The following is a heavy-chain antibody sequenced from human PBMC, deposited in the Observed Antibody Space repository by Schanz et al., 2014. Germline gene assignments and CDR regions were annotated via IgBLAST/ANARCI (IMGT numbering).Heavy chain of an antibody. Sequence: QVHLVQSGAEVKRPGASVKVSCKASESSFTSYSMHWVRQAPGQRLEWMGWINTGSGDTKYSQNFQGRVTITRDTSASTAYMELSSLRSEDTAVYSCARGIGGYGANNYFDYWGQGTLVTVSS. J-gene: IGHJ4*02. CDR1: ESSFTSYS. V-gene: IGHV1-3*04. CDR2: INTGSGDT. CDR3: ARGIGGYGANNYFDY. D-gene: IGHD5-12*01.